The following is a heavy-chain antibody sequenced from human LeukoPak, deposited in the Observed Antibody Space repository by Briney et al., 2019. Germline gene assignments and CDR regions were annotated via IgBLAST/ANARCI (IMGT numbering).Heavy chain of an antibody. CDR2: IYPGDSDT. CDR1: GYIFTSHR. Sequence: PGESLKISCEGSGYIFTSHRIGWVRQMPGKGLEWMGIIYPGDSDTRYSPSFQGQVTISADKSINTAHLQWSSLKASDTAMFYCARHMGYYGSGGGNDAFDIWGQGTMVTVSS. J-gene: IGHJ3*02. D-gene: IGHD3-10*01. V-gene: IGHV5-51*01. CDR3: ARHMGYYGSGGGNDAFDI.